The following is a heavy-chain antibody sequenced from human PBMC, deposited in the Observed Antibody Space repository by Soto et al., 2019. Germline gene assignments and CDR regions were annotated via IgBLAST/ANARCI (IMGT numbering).Heavy chain of an antibody. CDR2: IYYSGST. V-gene: IGHV4-39*01. CDR1: GGSISSSSYY. Sequence: QLQLQESGPGLVKPSETLSLTCTVSGGSISSSSYYWGWIRQPPGKGLEWIGSIYYSGSTYYNPSLKSRVTISVDTSKNQFSLKLSSVTAADTAVYYCARQYRDCSGGSCRSNWFDPWVQGTLVTVSS. D-gene: IGHD2-15*01. J-gene: IGHJ5*02. CDR3: ARQYRDCSGGSCRSNWFDP.